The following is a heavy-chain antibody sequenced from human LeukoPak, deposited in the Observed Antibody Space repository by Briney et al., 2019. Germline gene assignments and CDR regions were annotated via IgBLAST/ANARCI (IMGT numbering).Heavy chain of an antibody. V-gene: IGHV1-18*01. CDR3: AREAQYCSSTSCHPVVVEVGYYYYGMDV. CDR1: GYTFTSYG. J-gene: IGHJ6*02. D-gene: IGHD2-2*01. Sequence: EASVKVSCKASGYTFTSYGISWVRQAPGQGLEWMGWISAYNGNTNYAQKLQGRVTMTTDTSTSTAYMELRSLRSDDTAVYYCAREAQYCSSTSCHPVVVEVGYYYYGMDVWGQGTTVTVSS. CDR2: ISAYNGNT.